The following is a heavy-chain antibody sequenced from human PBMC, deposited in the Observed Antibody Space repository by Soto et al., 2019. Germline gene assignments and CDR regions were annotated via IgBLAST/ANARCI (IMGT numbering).Heavy chain of an antibody. J-gene: IGHJ4*02. D-gene: IGHD4-17*01. CDR2: FDPEDGET. CDR1: GYPLTELS. CDR3: ATEYGDLIRGGYFDY. V-gene: IGHV1-24*01. Sequence: ASVKVSCKVSGYPLTELSMHWVRQAPGKGLEWMGGFDPEDGETIYAQKFQGRVTMTEDTSTDTAYMELSSLRSEDTAVYYCATEYGDLIRGGYFDYWGQGTLVTVSS.